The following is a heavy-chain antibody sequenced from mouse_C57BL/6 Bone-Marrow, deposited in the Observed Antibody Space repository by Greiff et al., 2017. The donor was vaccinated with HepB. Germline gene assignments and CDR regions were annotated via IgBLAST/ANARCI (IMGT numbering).Heavy chain of an antibody. CDR2: INPNNGGT. J-gene: IGHJ3*01. CDR1: GYTFTDYY. V-gene: IGHV1-26*01. Sequence: VQLQQSGPELVKPGASVKISCKASGYTFTDYYMNWVKQSHGKSLEWIGDINPNNGGTSYNQKFKGKATLTVDKSSSTAYMELRSLTSEDSAVYYCARGYYIPYWGQGTLVTVSA. D-gene: IGHD2-12*01. CDR3: ARGYYIPY.